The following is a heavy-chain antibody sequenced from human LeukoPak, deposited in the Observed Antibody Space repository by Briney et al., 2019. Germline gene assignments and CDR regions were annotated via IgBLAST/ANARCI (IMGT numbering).Heavy chain of an antibody. V-gene: IGHV5-51*01. CDR1: GYSFTSYW. CDR3: ARHGHYYDSSGYYYPFDY. J-gene: IGHJ4*02. D-gene: IGHD3-22*01. CDR2: IYPGDSDT. Sequence: GESLKISCKGSGYSFTSYWIGWVRQMPGKGMEWMGMIYPGDSDTRYSPSFQGQVTISADKSISTAYLQWSSLKASDTAMYYCARHGHYYDSSGYYYPFDYWGQGTLVTVSS.